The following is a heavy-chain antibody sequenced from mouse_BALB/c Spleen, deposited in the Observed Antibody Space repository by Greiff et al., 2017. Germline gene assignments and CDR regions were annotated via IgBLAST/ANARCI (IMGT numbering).Heavy chain of an antibody. CDR3: ARHAIYAMDY. V-gene: IGHV5-9-3*01. J-gene: IGHJ4*01. CDR2: ISSGGSYT. CDR1: GFTFSSYA. Sequence: EVQRVESGGGLVKPGGSLKLSCAASGFTFSSYAMSWVRQTPEKRLEWVATISSGGSYTYYPDSVKGRFTISRDNAKNTLYLQMSSLRSEDTAMYYCARHAIYAMDYWGQGTSVTVSS.